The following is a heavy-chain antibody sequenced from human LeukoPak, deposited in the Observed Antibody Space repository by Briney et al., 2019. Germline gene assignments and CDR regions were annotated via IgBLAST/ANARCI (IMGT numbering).Heavy chain of an antibody. V-gene: IGHV3-49*04. J-gene: IGHJ6*04. CDR3: TRDRWGGDCTSRGMDV. Sequence: GGSLRLSCTGSGFTFGDYAISWVRQAPGKGLEWLGFIRSKDNDGTTDYAASVKGRFIISRDDSKSIAYLQMNDLKTEDTAVYYCTRDRWGGDCTSRGMDVWGKGTTVTISS. D-gene: IGHD2-21*02. CDR1: GFTFGDYA. CDR2: IRSKDNDGTT.